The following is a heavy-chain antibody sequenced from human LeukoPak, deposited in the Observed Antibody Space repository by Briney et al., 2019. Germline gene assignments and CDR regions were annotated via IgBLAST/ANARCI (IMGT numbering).Heavy chain of an antibody. J-gene: IGHJ4*02. Sequence: HPGGSLRLSCAASGFTFSTFAMIWDRQPPGKGLEWVSSIFPSGGEIHYADSVRGRFTISRDNSKSTLSLQMNSLRAEDTAIYYCATYRQVLLPFESWGQGTLVTVSS. CDR3: ATYRQVLLPFES. CDR1: GFTFSTFA. D-gene: IGHD2-8*02. V-gene: IGHV3-23*01. CDR2: IFPSGGEI.